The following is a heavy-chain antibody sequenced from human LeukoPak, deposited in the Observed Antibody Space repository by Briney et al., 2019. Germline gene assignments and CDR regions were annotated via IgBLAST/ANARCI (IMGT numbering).Heavy chain of an antibody. CDR1: GYTFTGYY. CDR2: INPNSGGT. V-gene: IGHV1-2*02. CDR3: ARTLITSYYYYYYMDV. Sequence: ASVKVSCEASGYTFTGYYMHWVRQAPGQGLEWMGWINPNSGGTNYAQKFQGRVTMTRDTSISTAYMELSRLRSDDTAVYYCARTLITSYYYYYYMDVWGKGTTVTVSS. D-gene: IGHD3-22*01. J-gene: IGHJ6*03.